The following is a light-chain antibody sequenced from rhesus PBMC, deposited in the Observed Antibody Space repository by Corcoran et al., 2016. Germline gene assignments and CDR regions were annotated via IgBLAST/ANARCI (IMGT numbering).Light chain of an antibody. J-gene: IGKJ4*01. V-gene: IGKV2S20*01. CDR1: QSLFHTRDGKTY. Sequence: EIVTIQTPVSLAVTPGEPASISCTASQSLFHTRDGKTYLEWYLQKPGQSPPALIYEVSNRASGVPHRFSGSGSDTDFTLKISRVEAEDVGVYYCLQTTESPLTFGGGTRVEIK. CDR2: EVS. CDR3: LQTTESPLT.